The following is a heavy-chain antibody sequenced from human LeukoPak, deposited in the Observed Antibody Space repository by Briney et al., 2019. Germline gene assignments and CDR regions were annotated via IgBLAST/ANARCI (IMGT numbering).Heavy chain of an antibody. CDR3: AREYSGFDY. D-gene: IGHD5-12*01. Sequence: PSETLSLTCTVSGGSISSYYWSWIRQPPGKGLEWIGYIYYSGSTNYNPSLKSRVTISVDTSKNQFSLKLTSVTAADTAVYYCAREYSGFDYWGQGTLVTVSS. CDR1: GGSISSYY. CDR2: IYYSGST. V-gene: IGHV4-59*01. J-gene: IGHJ4*02.